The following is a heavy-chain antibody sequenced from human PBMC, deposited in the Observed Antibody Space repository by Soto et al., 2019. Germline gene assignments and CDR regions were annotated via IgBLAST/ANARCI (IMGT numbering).Heavy chain of an antibody. V-gene: IGHV3-30-3*01. CDR2: ISYDGSNK. CDR3: YKYCSGGSCYKSDFDY. D-gene: IGHD2-15*01. CDR1: GFTFSSYA. J-gene: IGHJ4*02. Sequence: GGSLRLSCAASGFTFSSYAMHWVRQAPGKGLEWVAVISYDGSNKYYADSVKGRFTISRDNSKNTLYLQMNSLRAEDTAVYYLYKYCSGGSCYKSDFDYGDQGPLVTVSS.